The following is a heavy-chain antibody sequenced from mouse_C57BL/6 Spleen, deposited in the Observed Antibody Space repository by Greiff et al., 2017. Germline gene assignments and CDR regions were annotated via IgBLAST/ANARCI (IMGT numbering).Heavy chain of an antibody. CDR3: ARHWADGYYGAY. D-gene: IGHD2-3*01. CDR2: ISSGGSYT. Sequence: EVKLVESGGDLVKPGGSLKLSCAASGFTFSSYGMSWVRQTPDKRLEWVATISSGGSYTYYPDSVKGRFTISRDNAKNTLYLQMSSLKSEDTAMYYCARHWADGYYGAYWGQGTLVTVSA. J-gene: IGHJ3*01. V-gene: IGHV5-6*01. CDR1: GFTFSSYG.